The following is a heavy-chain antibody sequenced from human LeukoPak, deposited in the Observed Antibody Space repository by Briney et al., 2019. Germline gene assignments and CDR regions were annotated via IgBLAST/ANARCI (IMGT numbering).Heavy chain of an antibody. J-gene: IGHJ4*02. CDR3: ASWQRDLDY. CDR1: GFTVSSNY. V-gene: IGHV3-48*01. D-gene: IGHD6-25*01. CDR2: ISSSSDAT. Sequence: GGSLRLSCAASGFTVSSNYMSWVRQAPGKGLEWVSHISSSSDATLYADSVRGRFTISRDNAKNSLYLQMNSLRAEDTAVYYCASWQRDLDYWGQGTLVTVSS.